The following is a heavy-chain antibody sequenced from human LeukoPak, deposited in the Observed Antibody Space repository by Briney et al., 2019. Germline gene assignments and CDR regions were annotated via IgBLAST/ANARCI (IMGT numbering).Heavy chain of an antibody. J-gene: IGHJ6*02. CDR1: GFTFTDYY. D-gene: IGHD3-22*01. V-gene: IGHV3-11*03. Sequence: GGSLRLSCAASGFTFTDYYMSWIRQAPGKGLEWVSHISSSSSYTNYADSVKGRFTISRVNAKNSLYLQMNSLRAEDTAVYYCARKYYYDSRGGMDVWGQGTTVTVSS. CDR2: ISSSSSYT. CDR3: ARKYYYDSRGGMDV.